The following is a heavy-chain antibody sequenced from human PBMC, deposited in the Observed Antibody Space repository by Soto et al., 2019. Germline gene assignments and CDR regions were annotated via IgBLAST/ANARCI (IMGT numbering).Heavy chain of an antibody. CDR1: GYTFTVYY. D-gene: IGHD6-13*01. J-gene: IGHJ3*02. CDR2: ISPNSGGT. CDR3: ARQRKGAAAGPVDAFDI. V-gene: IGHV1-2*02. Sequence: QVHLVQSGAEVKKPGASVKVSCKASGYTFTVYYMHWVRQAPGQGLEWMGWISPNSGGTFAAQKFQGRVTMTRDTSVNMDSMELTRLKSDNTAVYYCARQRKGAAAGPVDAFDIWGQGTMVTVSS.